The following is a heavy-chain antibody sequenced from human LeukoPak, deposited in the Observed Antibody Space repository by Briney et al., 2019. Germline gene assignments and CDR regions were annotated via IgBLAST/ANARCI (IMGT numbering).Heavy chain of an antibody. Sequence: ESGPALVNPSETLSLTCTVSGGSISSYYWSWTRQPPGKGLEWIGYISYSGSTNYNPSLKSRVTISVDTSKNQFSLKLSSVTAADTAVYYCARYVWGSYPTFEDYWGQGTLVTVSS. CDR3: ARYVWGSYPTFEDY. D-gene: IGHD3-16*02. V-gene: IGHV4-59*01. CDR2: ISYSGST. CDR1: GGSISSYY. J-gene: IGHJ4*02.